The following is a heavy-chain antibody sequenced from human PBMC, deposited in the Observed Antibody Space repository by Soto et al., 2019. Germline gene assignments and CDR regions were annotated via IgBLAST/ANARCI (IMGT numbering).Heavy chain of an antibody. V-gene: IGHV4-30-4*01. CDR1: GASVTSDEDY. Sequence: PSETLSLTCTVSGASVTSDEDYWTWIRQSPGKGLEWIGYISNSGSAGYNPSLKTRLSMSVDRSKNQFTLRLTSATAADTAVYFCATESGSTYGYFDHWGQGTQVTVSS. CDR3: ATESGSTYGYFDH. D-gene: IGHD5-18*01. CDR2: ISNSGSA. J-gene: IGHJ4*02.